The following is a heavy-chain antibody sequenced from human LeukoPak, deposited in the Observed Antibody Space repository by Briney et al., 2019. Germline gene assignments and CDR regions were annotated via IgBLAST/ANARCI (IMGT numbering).Heavy chain of an antibody. J-gene: IGHJ4*02. CDR2: IYYSGST. CDR1: GGSISSGGYY. D-gene: IGHD3-10*01. CDR3: AREEFRGVGFDY. Sequence: SETLSHTCTVSGGSISSGGYYWSWIRQHPGKGLEWIGYIYYSGSTYYNPSLKSRVTISVDTSKNQFSLKLSSVTAADTAVYYCAREEFRGVGFDYWGQGTLVTVSS. V-gene: IGHV4-31*03.